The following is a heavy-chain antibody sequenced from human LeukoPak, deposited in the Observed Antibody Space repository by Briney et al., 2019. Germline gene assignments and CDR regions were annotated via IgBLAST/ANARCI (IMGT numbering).Heavy chain of an antibody. CDR2: ISSSASTI. CDR3: ARVELWVVVTPTRGLYYGMDV. D-gene: IGHD2-21*02. CDR1: GLTFSRYW. V-gene: IGHV3-48*04. J-gene: IGHJ6*02. Sequence: PGGSLRLSCAASGLTFSRYWMSWVRQAPGKVLEWVSYISSSASTISYADSVKGRFTISRDNAKNSLYLQMNSLRAEDTAVYYCARVELWVVVTPTRGLYYGMDVWGQGTTVTVSS.